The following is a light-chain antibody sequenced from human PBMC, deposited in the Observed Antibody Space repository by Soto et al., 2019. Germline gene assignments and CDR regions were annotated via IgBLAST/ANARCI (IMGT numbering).Light chain of an antibody. CDR3: QQRVNWPPT. CDR1: RSVSDY. J-gene: IGKJ4*01. V-gene: IGKV3-11*01. CDR2: DAS. Sequence: VLTQSPASLSLSPGERATLSCRAGRSVSDYLAWYQQKPGQPPRLLFFDASNKATGVPARFSAGGSGTDFTLIISSLEPEDFAVYYCQQRVNWPPTFGGGTKVDIK.